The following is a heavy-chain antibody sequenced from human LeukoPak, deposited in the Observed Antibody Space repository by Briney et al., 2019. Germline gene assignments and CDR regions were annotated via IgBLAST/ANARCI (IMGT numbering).Heavy chain of an antibody. V-gene: IGHV1-8*01. J-gene: IGHJ4*02. Sequence: ASVKVSCKASGYTFTSYDINWVRQATGQEREWMGWMNPNSGNTGYAQKFQGRVTMTRNTSISTAYMELSSLRSEDTAVYYCARFPDSAPRGKSSSSSISDYWGQGTLVTVSS. CDR3: ARFPDSAPRGKSSSSSISDY. CDR2: MNPNSGNT. CDR1: GYTFTSYD. D-gene: IGHD6-6*01.